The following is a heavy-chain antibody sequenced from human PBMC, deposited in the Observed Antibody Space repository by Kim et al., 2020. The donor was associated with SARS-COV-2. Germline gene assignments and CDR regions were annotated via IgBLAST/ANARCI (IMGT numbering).Heavy chain of an antibody. D-gene: IGHD2-15*01. Sequence: GGSLRLSCAASGVSFNNYWMGWVRQAPGKGLEWVAHIKEDGSEKYYVDSVKGRFTISRDNAKNSLYLQMNSLRAEDTAVYYCARDRGYCTGGSCYSIFDYWGQGTQVIVSS. CDR1: GVSFNNYW. V-gene: IGHV3-7*03. CDR3: ARDRGYCTGGSCYSIFDY. CDR2: IKEDGSEK. J-gene: IGHJ4*02.